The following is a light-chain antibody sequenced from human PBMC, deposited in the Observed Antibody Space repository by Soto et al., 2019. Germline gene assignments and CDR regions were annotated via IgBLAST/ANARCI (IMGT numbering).Light chain of an antibody. CDR2: DAS. V-gene: IGKV1-5*01. CDR1: QSISSW. CDR3: QQYNSYSWT. Sequence: VRLSQSPSFLSASVGDRVTITCRASQSISSWLAWYQQKPGKAPKLLIYDASSLESGVPSRFSGSGSGTEFTLTISSLQPDDFATYYCQQYNSYSWTFGQGTKVDIK. J-gene: IGKJ1*01.